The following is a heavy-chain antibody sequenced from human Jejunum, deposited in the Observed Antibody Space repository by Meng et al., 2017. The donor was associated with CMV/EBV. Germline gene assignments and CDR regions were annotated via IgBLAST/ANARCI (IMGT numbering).Heavy chain of an antibody. V-gene: IGHV4-39*07. CDR1: GDSITNNNYY. CDR2: IYYNGRT. J-gene: IGHJ3*02. CDR3: AREGYRGGAFDI. D-gene: IGHD5-18*01. Sequence: SGDSITNNNYYWGWIRQPPGKGLDWIGNIYYNGRTYYSPSLKSRVTISMDTSKNQFSLKLSSVTAADTAVYFCAREGYRGGAFDIWDQGTMVTVSS.